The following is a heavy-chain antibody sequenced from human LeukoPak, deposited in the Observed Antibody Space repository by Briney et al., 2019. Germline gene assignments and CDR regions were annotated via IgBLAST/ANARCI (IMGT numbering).Heavy chain of an antibody. CDR2: IYHSGST. CDR1: GGSISSGGYS. CDR3: ARVSYGSGNWPNAFDI. D-gene: IGHD3-10*01. J-gene: IGHJ3*02. V-gene: IGHV4-30-2*01. Sequence: SQTLSLTCAVSGGSISSGGYSWSWIRQPPGKGLEWIGYIYHSGSTYYNPSLKSRVTISVDRSKNQFSLKLSSVTAADTAVYYCARVSYGSGNWPNAFDIWGQGTMVTVSS.